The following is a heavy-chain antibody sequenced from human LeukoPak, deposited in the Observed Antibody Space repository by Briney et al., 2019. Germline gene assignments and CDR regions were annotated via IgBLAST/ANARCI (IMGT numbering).Heavy chain of an antibody. CDR3: AKVGIAGYDY. D-gene: IGHD6-13*01. CDR1: GFTFGSYA. J-gene: IGHJ4*02. V-gene: IGHV3-23*01. Sequence: PGGSLRLSCAASGFTFGSYAMIWVRQAPGKGLEWVSTISGSGGSTYYADSVKGRFTISRDNSKNTLYLQMNSLRAEDTAVYYCAKVGIAGYDYWGQGTLVTVSS. CDR2: ISGSGGST.